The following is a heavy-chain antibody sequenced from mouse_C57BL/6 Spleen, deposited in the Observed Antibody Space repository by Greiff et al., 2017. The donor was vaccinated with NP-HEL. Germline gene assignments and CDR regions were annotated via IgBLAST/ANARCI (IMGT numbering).Heavy chain of an antibody. CDR2: INPSSGYT. D-gene: IGHD4-1*02. Sequence: VQLQQSGAELARPGASVKMSCKASGYTFTSYTMHWVKQRPGQGLEWIGYINPSSGYTKYNEKFKDKATLTADKSSSTAYMQLSSLTSEDSAVYYCAQLRFSYFDYWGQGTTLTVSS. J-gene: IGHJ2*01. CDR1: GYTFTSYT. CDR3: AQLRFSYFDY. V-gene: IGHV1-4*01.